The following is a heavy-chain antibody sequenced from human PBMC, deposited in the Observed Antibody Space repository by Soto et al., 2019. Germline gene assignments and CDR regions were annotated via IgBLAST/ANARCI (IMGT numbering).Heavy chain of an antibody. CDR2: ISSSSTYI. V-gene: IGHV3-11*06. CDR1: GATFGDSG. J-gene: IGHJ5*02. CDR3: ARDPAIPCTLFDP. D-gene: IGHD2-2*02. Sequence: GGSLRPSCEASGATFGDSGMAWIRLAPGVGLEWISYISSSSTYIKYADAVKGRFTISRDNAKNALYLQMTNLRGGDTAVDSCARDPAIPCTLFDPWGQGTLVTVSS.